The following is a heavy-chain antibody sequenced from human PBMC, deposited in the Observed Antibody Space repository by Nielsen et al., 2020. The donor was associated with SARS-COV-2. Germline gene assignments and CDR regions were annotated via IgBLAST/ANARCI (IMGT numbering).Heavy chain of an antibody. CDR3: ARRDYDVLSGTRYFDL. Sequence: SETLSLTCTVSGGSISSYSWSWIRQPPGKGLEWIGYIYYSGSTNYSPSLKSRVTMSVDPSKNQFSLRLSSVTAADTAIYYCARRDYDVLSGTRYFDLWGRGTLATVSA. CDR2: IYYSGST. CDR1: GGSISSYS. J-gene: IGHJ2*01. V-gene: IGHV4-59*01. D-gene: IGHD3-9*01.